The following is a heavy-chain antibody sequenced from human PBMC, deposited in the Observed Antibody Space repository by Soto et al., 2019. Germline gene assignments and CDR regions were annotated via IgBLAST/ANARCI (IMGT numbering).Heavy chain of an antibody. J-gene: IGHJ6*02. CDR3: AKYNMGVYYCGLDV. CDR2: VSRNGDGT. D-gene: IGHD1-20*01. CDR1: GFTFSSYA. Sequence: GGSLRLSCAASGFTFSSYAMTWVRQAPGKGLEWVSAVSRNGDGTYYADSVKGRFTISRDNSKNTLYLHMNSLRAEDTAVYFCAKYNMGVYYCGLDVWGQGTTVTVSS. V-gene: IGHV3-23*01.